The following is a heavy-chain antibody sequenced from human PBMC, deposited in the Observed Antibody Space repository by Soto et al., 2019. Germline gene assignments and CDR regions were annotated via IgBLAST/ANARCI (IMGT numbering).Heavy chain of an antibody. CDR3: VKAGVRDLIVEVPVYFDI. CDR1: GFIFDNSG. J-gene: IGHJ4*02. V-gene: IGHV3-9*01. CDR2: ISWNGGNI. Sequence: EVQLVESGGGLVQPGRSLRLSCAASGFIFDNSGMHWVRQAPGKGLEWVSGISWNGGNIGYAYSVKGRFSISRDNAKDSLFLQMNSLRPDDTAFYYCVKAGVRDLIVEVPVYFDIWGQGTLVTVSS. D-gene: IGHD2-21*01.